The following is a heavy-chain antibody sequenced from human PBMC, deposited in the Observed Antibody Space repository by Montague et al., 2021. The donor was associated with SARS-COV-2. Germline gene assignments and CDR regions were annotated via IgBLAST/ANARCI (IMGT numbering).Heavy chain of an antibody. J-gene: IGHJ4*02. CDR3: ARGSVGGYYFDY. V-gene: IGHV3-33*01. Sequence: SLRLSCAASGFIFSSYGMHWVRQAPGKGLEWVAHIWYDGSNENYVDSVKGRFTISRDNFKNTLYLQMNSLRAEVTAIYYCARGSVGGYYFDYWGQGTLVTVSS. D-gene: IGHD1-26*01. CDR2: IWYDGSNE. CDR1: GFIFSSYG.